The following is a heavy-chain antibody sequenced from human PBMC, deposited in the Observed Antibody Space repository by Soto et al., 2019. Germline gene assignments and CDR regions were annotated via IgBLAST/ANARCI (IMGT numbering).Heavy chain of an antibody. CDR1: GGSISSYY. CDR2: IYYSGST. CDR3: ARGEDTAMVTTYYYYGMDV. V-gene: IGHV4-59*01. Sequence: SETLSLTCTVSGGSISSYYWSWIRQPPGKGLEWIGYIYYSGSTNYNPSLKSRVTISVDTSGNQFSLKLSSVTAADTAVYYCARGEDTAMVTTYYYYGMDVWGQGTTVT. D-gene: IGHD5-18*01. J-gene: IGHJ6*02.